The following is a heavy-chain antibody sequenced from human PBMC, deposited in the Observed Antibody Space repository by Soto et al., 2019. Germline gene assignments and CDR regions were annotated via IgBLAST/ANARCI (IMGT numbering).Heavy chain of an antibody. V-gene: IGHV4-31*03. Sequence: SETLSLTCTVSGGSISSGGYYWSWIRQHPGKGLEWIGYIYYSGSTYYNPSLKSRVTISVDTSKNQFSLKLSSVTAADTAVYYCARDSRAYCGGDCYKGNYYYSGMDVWGQGTTVTVSS. CDR3: ARDSRAYCGGDCYKGNYYYSGMDV. D-gene: IGHD2-21*02. CDR1: GGSISSGGYY. CDR2: IYYSGST. J-gene: IGHJ6*02.